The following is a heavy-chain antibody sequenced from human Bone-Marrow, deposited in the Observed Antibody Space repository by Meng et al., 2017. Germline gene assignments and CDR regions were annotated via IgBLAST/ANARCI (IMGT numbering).Heavy chain of an antibody. J-gene: IGHJ5*02. CDR3: ARSAGGA. CDR1: GGSIRSYY. CDR2: IYYSGRT. Sequence: SEPLSLPCTVSGGSIRSYYWSWIRQPPGKGLEWIGYIYYSGRTNYNPSLKSRVTISLDTSKNQFSLKLSSVTAADTAVYYCARSAGGAWGQGTLVTVSS. D-gene: IGHD1-14*01. V-gene: IGHV4-59*01.